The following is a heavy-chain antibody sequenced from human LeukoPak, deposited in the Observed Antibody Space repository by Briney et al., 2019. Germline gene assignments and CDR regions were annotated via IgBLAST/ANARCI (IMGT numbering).Heavy chain of an antibody. J-gene: IGHJ3*02. D-gene: IGHD5-18*01. Sequence: GGSLRLSCAASGFTFSSYWMSWVRQAPGKGLEWVANIKQGGSEKYYVDSVNGRFTTSTDNAKNSLYLQMNSLRAEDTAVYYCARAWIQLWSPGGAFDIWGQGTMVTVSS. V-gene: IGHV3-7*01. CDR3: ARAWIQLWSPGGAFDI. CDR2: IKQGGSEK. CDR1: GFTFSSYW.